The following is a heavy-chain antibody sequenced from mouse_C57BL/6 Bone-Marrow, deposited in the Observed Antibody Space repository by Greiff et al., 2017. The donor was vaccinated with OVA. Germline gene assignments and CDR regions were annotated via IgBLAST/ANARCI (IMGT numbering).Heavy chain of an antibody. Sequence: VKLVESGAELARPGASVKLSCKASGYTFTSYGISWVKQRTGQGLEWIGEIYPRSGNTYYNEKFKGKATLTADKSSSTAYMELRSLTSEDSAVYFCARHGWLLRYFDYWGQGTTLTVSS. CDR3: ARHGWLLRYFDY. D-gene: IGHD2-3*01. J-gene: IGHJ2*01. CDR1: GYTFTSYG. CDR2: IYPRSGNT. V-gene: IGHV1-81*01.